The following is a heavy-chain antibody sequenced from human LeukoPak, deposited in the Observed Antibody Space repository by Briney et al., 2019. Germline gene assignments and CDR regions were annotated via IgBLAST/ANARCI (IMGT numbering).Heavy chain of an antibody. D-gene: IGHD3-22*01. Sequence: PGGSLRLSCAASGFTFSSYAMSWVRQAPGKGLEWVSAISGSGGSIYYADSVKGRFTISRDNSKNTLYLQMNSLRAEDTAVYYCSSLYYYDSSGYTIFDYWGQGTLVTVSS. CDR3: SSLYYYDSSGYTIFDY. V-gene: IGHV3-23*01. CDR1: GFTFSSYA. J-gene: IGHJ4*02. CDR2: ISGSGGSI.